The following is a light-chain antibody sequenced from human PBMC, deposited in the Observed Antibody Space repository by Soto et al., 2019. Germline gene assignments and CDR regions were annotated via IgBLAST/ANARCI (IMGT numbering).Light chain of an antibody. Sequence: DLPMTQSPSTLSASVGDRVTITCRASQSISSWLAWYQQKPGKAPKLLIYDASSLESGVPSRFSVGGSRTEFTLTISSLQPDDVATYYCQQYNNYLYTFGQGTKLEIK. CDR2: DAS. CDR1: QSISSW. CDR3: QQYNNYLYT. J-gene: IGKJ2*01. V-gene: IGKV1-5*01.